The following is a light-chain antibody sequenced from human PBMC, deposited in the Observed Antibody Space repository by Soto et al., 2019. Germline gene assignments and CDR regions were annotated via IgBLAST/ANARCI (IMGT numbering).Light chain of an antibody. CDR1: QSVGTK. Sequence: IVMTHSPATLSVSPGERANLSCRASQSVGTKLAWYQQTPGQAPRLLIYGACNRATGVPARISGSVSGTEFTLTIASLQSEDFAIYYCQQYSSWLWTLGQGTKVDIK. V-gene: IGKV3-15*01. J-gene: IGKJ1*01. CDR2: GAC. CDR3: QQYSSWLWT.